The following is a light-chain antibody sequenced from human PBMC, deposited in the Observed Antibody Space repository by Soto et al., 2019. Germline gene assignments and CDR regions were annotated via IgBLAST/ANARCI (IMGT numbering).Light chain of an antibody. CDR1: SSDVGNYNY. CDR2: DVS. CDR3: SSYTSSSTLEV. Sequence: QSALTQPASVSGSPGQSITISCTGTSSDVGNYNYVSWYQQHPGKAPKLMIYDVSNRPSGVSNRFSGSKSGNTASLTTSGLQAEDEADYYCSSYTSSSTLEVFGTGTKVTVL. V-gene: IGLV2-14*01. J-gene: IGLJ1*01.